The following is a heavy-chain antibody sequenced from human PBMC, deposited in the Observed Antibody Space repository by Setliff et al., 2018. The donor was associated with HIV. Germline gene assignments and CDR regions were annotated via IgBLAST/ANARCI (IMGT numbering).Heavy chain of an antibody. CDR1: GYTFTTYA. D-gene: IGHD3-10*01. Sequence: ASVKVSCKASGYTFTTYAIHWVRQAPGQRLEWMGWINVGKGNTKYSQDLQGRVTITRDTSASTAYMELNSLRSEDMAVYYCARAPREGLLWFGGGGFDIWGQGTMVTVSS. CDR3: ARAPREGLLWFGGGGFDI. V-gene: IGHV1-3*03. J-gene: IGHJ3*02. CDR2: INVGKGNT.